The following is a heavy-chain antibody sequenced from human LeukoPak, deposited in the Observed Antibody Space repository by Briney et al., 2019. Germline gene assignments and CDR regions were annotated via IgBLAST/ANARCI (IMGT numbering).Heavy chain of an antibody. D-gene: IGHD1-26*01. Sequence: SETLSLTCAVYGGSFSGYYWSWIRQSPGKGLEWIGEINHSGSTNYNPSLKSRVTISVDTSKNQFSLKLSSVTAADTAVYYCARGSGSGSWFDPWGQGTLVTVSS. J-gene: IGHJ5*02. CDR2: INHSGST. CDR1: GGSFSGYY. V-gene: IGHV4-34*01. CDR3: ARGSGSGSWFDP.